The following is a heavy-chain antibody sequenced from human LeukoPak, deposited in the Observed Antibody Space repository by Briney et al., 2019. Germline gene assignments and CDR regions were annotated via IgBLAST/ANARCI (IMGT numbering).Heavy chain of an antibody. D-gene: IGHD6-19*01. CDR1: GYTFTGYY. J-gene: IGHJ4*02. Sequence: ASVKVSCKASGYTFTGYYMHWVRQAPGQGLEWMGWINPNSGGTNYAQKFQGRVTMTRDTSISTAYMELSRLRSDDTAVYYCARAFGYSSGWPFDYWGQGTLVTVS. CDR3: ARAFGYSSGWPFDY. V-gene: IGHV1-2*02. CDR2: INPNSGGT.